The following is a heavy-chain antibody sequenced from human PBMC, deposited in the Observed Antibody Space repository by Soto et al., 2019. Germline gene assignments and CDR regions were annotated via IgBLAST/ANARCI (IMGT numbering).Heavy chain of an antibody. CDR1: GYTFTRYG. J-gene: IGHJ6*02. CDR2: ISGYNGDT. CDR3: AKNGQPPYYYYGLDV. Sequence: KVSCKASGYTFTRYGISWVRQAPGQGLEWMGWISGYNGDTNYAQKFQDRVSMTIDTSTGTAYMELRSLTSDDTAIYYCAKNGQPPYYYYGLDVWGQ. D-gene: IGHD2-8*01. V-gene: IGHV1-18*01.